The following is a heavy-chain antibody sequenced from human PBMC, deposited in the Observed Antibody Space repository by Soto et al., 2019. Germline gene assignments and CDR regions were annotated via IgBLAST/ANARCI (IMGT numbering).Heavy chain of an antibody. J-gene: IGHJ6*02. CDR1: GYSFTSYW. Sequence: PGESVKISCKGSGYSFTSYWIGWVRQMPGKGLEWMGIIYPGDSDTRYSPSFQGQVTISADKSISTAYLQWSSLKASDTAMYYCARHTHYYGSGSYYPYGMDVWGQGTSVTVSS. D-gene: IGHD3-10*01. V-gene: IGHV5-51*01. CDR2: IYPGDSDT. CDR3: ARHTHYYGSGSYYPYGMDV.